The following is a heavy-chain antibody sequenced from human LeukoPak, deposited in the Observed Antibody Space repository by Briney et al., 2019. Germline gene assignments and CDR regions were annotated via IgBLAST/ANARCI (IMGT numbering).Heavy chain of an antibody. D-gene: IGHD3-16*01. CDR3: APTAEAYTSWWKV. V-gene: IGHV1-2*02. CDR1: GYKFTDDY. Sequence: GASVKVSCKASGYKFTDDYMRWVRQAPGQGLEFMLWINPDSGFTNYAQKFKGRVTMTRDTSISTAYLEVRSLTSDDTAVYYCAPTAEAYTSWWKVWGQGTLVTVSS. J-gene: IGHJ4*02. CDR2: INPDSGFT.